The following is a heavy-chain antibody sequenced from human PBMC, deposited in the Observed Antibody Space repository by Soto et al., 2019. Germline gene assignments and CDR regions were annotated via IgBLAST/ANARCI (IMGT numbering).Heavy chain of an antibody. D-gene: IGHD4-17*01. CDR1: GGSISSYY. Sequence: PSDTLSLTCTVSGGSISSYYWSWIRQPPGKGLEWIWYIYYSGSTNYNPSLKSRVTISVDTSKNQFSLKLSSVTAADTAVYYCARAPSHYGDYWVYWGQGTLVTVSS. J-gene: IGHJ4*02. V-gene: IGHV4-59*01. CDR3: ARAPSHYGDYWVY. CDR2: IYYSGST.